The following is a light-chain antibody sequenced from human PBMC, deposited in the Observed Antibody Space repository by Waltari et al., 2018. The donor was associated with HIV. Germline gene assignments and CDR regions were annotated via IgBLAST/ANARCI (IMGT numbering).Light chain of an antibody. V-gene: IGKV3-15*01. J-gene: IGKJ1*01. CDR3: QQYNNWPRT. Sequence: EIVMTQSPATLSVSPGERATHSCRASQSVNSNLAWYQQKPGQAPRLLIYGASTRSTGIPARFSGSGSGTEFTLTISSLQSEDFAVYYCQQYNNWPRTFGQGTKVEIK. CDR2: GAS. CDR1: QSVNSN.